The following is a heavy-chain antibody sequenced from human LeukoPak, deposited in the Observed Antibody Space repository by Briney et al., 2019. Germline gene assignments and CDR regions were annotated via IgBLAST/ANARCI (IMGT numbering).Heavy chain of an antibody. CDR1: GFTFSSYA. Sequence: GGSLRLSCAASGFTFSSYAMSWVRQAPGKGLEWVSAISGGGGSTYYADSVKGRFTISRDNSKNTLYLQMNSLRAEDTAVYYCAKSVNMVRGVTPLDYWGQGTLVTVSS. D-gene: IGHD3-10*01. V-gene: IGHV3-23*01. CDR2: ISGGGGST. CDR3: AKSVNMVRGVTPLDY. J-gene: IGHJ4*02.